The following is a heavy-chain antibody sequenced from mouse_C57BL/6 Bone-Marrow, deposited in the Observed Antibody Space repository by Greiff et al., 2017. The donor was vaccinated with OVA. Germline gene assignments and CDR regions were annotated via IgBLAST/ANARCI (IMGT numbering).Heavy chain of an antibody. V-gene: IGHV6-3*01. CDR1: GFTFSNYW. D-gene: IGHD2-4*01. CDR2: IRLKSDNYAT. CDR3: TGPGDYVAYAMDY. J-gene: IGHJ4*01. Sequence: EVQLQQSGGGLVQPGGSMKLSCVASGFTFSNYWMNWVRQSPEKGLEWVAQIRLKSDNYATHYAESVKGRFTISRDDYKSSVYLQMNNLRAEDTGIYYCTGPGDYVAYAMDYWGQGTSVTVSS.